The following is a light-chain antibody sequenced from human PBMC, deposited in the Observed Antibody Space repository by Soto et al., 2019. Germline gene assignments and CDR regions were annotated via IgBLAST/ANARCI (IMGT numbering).Light chain of an antibody. CDR2: DAS. J-gene: IGKJ1*01. Sequence: EIVLTQSPGTLSLSPGDRATLSCRASERIGTYLAWYQRKPGQAPRLLIYDASNRATGVPARFSGTGSGTDFTLTISSLESEDFAVYICQHRSNSPPMWTFGQGTKVEIK. CDR1: ERIGTY. CDR3: QHRSNSPPMWT. V-gene: IGKV3-11*01.